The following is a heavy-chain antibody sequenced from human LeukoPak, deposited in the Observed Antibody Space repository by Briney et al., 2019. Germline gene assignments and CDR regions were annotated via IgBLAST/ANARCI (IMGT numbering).Heavy chain of an antibody. Sequence: PSETLSLTCNVSGDSIYGSTYYWSWIRQAPGKGLECIGNIHYYGTAHYIPPLKSRITISVDTSKNHFSLKVMSVTAADSAVYYCARVGFDGAYWGQGILVTVSS. V-gene: IGHV4-39*02. CDR1: GDSIYGSTYY. CDR3: ARVGFDGAY. CDR2: IHYYGTA. J-gene: IGHJ4*02. D-gene: IGHD3-9*01.